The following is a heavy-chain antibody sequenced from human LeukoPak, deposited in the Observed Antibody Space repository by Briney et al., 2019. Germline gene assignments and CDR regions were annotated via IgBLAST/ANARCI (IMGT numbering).Heavy chain of an antibody. Sequence: GGSLRLSCAASGFTFSSFWMTWVRQAPGKGLEWVANIKHDGSETYYVDSVKGRFTISRDNAKNSLFLQMNSLRVEDTATYYCAKYRDIFPTPPDCWGQGALVTVSS. CDR2: IKHDGSET. D-gene: IGHD3-3*02. J-gene: IGHJ4*02. CDR3: AKYRDIFPTPPDC. CDR1: GFTFSSFW. V-gene: IGHV3-7*05.